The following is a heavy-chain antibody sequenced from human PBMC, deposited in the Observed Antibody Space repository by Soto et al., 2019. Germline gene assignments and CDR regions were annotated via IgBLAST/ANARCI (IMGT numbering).Heavy chain of an antibody. J-gene: IGHJ3*02. CDR2: INPNSGGT. V-gene: IGHV1-2*02. CDR1: GYTFTGYY. Sequence: ASVKVSCKASGYTFTGYYMHWVRQAPGQGLEWMGWINPNSGGTNYAQKFQVRVTMTRDTSISTAYKEMSRLRSDDTAVYYCERDGLDSSGFLNAFDIWGQGTMVTVSS. CDR3: ERDGLDSSGFLNAFDI. D-gene: IGHD3-22*01.